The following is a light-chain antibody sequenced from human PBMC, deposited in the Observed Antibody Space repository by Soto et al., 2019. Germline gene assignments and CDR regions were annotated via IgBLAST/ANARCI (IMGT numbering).Light chain of an antibody. CDR3: QQYNSSPWT. Sequence: DIPMTQSPSTLSASVGDRVTITCRASQSISSWLAWYQQKPGKASKLLIYKASSLESGVTSRFSGSGPGTAFTPTISSLQPDDFATYYCQQYNSSPWTFGQGTKVEIK. CDR1: QSISSW. J-gene: IGKJ1*01. V-gene: IGKV1-5*03. CDR2: KAS.